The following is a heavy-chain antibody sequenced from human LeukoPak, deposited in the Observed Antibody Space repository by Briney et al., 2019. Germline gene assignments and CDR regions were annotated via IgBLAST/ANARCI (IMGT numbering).Heavy chain of an antibody. Sequence: GGSLRLSCAASGFTFSSYSMNWVRQAPGKGLEWVSSISSSSYIYYADSVKGRFTISRDNAKNSLYLQMNSLRAEDTAVYYCARGSSDHDAFDIWGQGTMVTVSS. CDR2: ISSSSYI. V-gene: IGHV3-21*01. J-gene: IGHJ3*02. CDR3: ARGSSDHDAFDI. CDR1: GFTFSSYS. D-gene: IGHD2-2*01.